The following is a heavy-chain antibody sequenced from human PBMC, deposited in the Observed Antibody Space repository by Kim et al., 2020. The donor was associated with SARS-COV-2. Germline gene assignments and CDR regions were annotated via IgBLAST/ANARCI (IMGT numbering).Heavy chain of an antibody. J-gene: IGHJ4*02. Sequence: GGSLRLSCAASGFTFSSYSMNWVRQAPGKGLEWVSCISSSSSYIYYADSVKGRFTISRDNARNSLYLQMNSLRAEDTAVYYCAREGYYDDSRVYFDYWGQGTLFTVSS. D-gene: IGHD3-22*01. CDR1: GFTFSSYS. CDR3: AREGYYDDSRVYFDY. CDR2: ISSSSSYI. V-gene: IGHV3-21*01.